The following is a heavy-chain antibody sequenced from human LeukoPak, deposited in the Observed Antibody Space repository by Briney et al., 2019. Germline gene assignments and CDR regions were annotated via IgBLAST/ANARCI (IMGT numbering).Heavy chain of an antibody. CDR2: IWYDGSNK. D-gene: IGHD2-2*01. Sequence: PGRSLGLSCAASGFTFSSYAFHWVRRAPGKGLEWVSLIWYDGSNKYYADSVKGRFAISRDNSNNLLYLQMNSLRAEDTAVYYCARDRSTSYYHQYDMDVWGQGTTVTVS. CDR3: ARDRSTSYYHQYDMDV. CDR1: GFTFSSYA. J-gene: IGHJ6*02. V-gene: IGHV3-33*01.